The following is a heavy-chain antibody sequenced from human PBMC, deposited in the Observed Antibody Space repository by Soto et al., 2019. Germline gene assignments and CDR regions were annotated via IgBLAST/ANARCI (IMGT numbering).Heavy chain of an antibody. J-gene: IGHJ4*02. Sequence: ASVKVSCKASGYTFTSYAMHWVRQAPGQRLEWMGWINAGNGNTKYSQKFQDRVTITRDTSASTAYMELSSLRSEDTAVYYCARVSAYYYSDYWGQGTLVTVSS. V-gene: IGHV1-3*01. CDR2: INAGNGNT. D-gene: IGHD3-22*01. CDR3: ARVSAYYYSDY. CDR1: GYTFTSYA.